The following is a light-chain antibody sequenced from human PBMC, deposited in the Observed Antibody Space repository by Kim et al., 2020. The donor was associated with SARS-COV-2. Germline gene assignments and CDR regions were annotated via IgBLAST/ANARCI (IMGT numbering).Light chain of an antibody. J-gene: IGLJ2*01. CDR2: DVS. CDR3: TSYTRSDTWV. Sequence: GQSVTISYTGTISDVEAYNLVSWYQQHPGKAPKFMIHDVSQRPSGVSNRFSGSKSGNTASLTISGLQAEDEADYYCTSYTRSDTWVFGGGTQLTVL. CDR1: ISDVEAYNL. V-gene: IGLV2-14*03.